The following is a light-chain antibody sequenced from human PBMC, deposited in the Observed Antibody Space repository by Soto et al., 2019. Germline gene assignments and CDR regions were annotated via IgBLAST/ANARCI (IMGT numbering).Light chain of an antibody. Sequence: EIVMTQSPATLSVSPGERATLSCRASQSVSSNLAWYQQTPGRAPRLLIYAASTRATGIPARFSGSGSGTEFTLTISSLQSEDFAVYYCQQYNNWSFGQGTRLEIK. CDR2: AAS. J-gene: IGKJ5*01. V-gene: IGKV3-15*01. CDR3: QQYNNWS. CDR1: QSVSSN.